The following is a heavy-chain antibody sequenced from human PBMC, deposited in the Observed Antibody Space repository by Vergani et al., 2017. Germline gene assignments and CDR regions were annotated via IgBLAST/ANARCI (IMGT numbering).Heavy chain of an antibody. CDR3: ARHKEQLVPGNYYYYYYMDV. CDR2: IYYSGST. CDR1: GGSIRSTFYY. V-gene: IGHV4-39*01. J-gene: IGHJ6*03. D-gene: IGHD6-13*01. Sequence: QLQLQESDPGLVKPSETLSLTCTVSGGSIRSTFYYWGWIRQPPGKGLEWIGTIYYSGSTYYNPSLKSRVTISVDTSKNQFSLKLNSVTAADTAVYYCARHKEQLVPGNYYYYYYMDVWGKGTTVTASS.